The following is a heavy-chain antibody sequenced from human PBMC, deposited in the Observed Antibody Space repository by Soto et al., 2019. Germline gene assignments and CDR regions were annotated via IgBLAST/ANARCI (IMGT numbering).Heavy chain of an antibody. Sequence: PGGSLRLSCAASGFTFSGYSMGWVRQAPGKGLEWVSSITGSSTYTYYADSLKGRFTISRDNAKNSLHLQMNSLRAEDTAVYYCARDWETAMVTAVDHWGQGTLVTVSS. V-gene: IGHV3-21*01. CDR1: GFTFSGYS. CDR2: ITGSSTYT. CDR3: ARDWETAMVTAVDH. J-gene: IGHJ4*02. D-gene: IGHD5-18*01.